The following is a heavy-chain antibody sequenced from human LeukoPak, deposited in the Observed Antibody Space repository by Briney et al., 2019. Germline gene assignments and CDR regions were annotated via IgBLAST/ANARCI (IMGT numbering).Heavy chain of an antibody. D-gene: IGHD5-12*01. CDR2: ITHRGST. CDR1: GGSFSGYY. V-gene: IGHV4-34*01. CDR3: ARYDIVATNWFDP. J-gene: IGHJ5*02. Sequence: SETLSLTCAVYGGSFSGYYWSWIRQPPGKGLEWIGEITHRGSTNYNPSLKSRVTISVDTSTNQFSLNLNSVTAADTAVYYCARYDIVATNWFDPWGQGTLVTVSS.